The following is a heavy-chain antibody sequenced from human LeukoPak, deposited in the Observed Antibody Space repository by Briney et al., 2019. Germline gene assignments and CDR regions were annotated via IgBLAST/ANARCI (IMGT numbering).Heavy chain of an antibody. Sequence: GGSLRLSCAASGFTFSSYGMHWVRQAPGKGLEWVAVIWYDGSNKYYADSVKGRFTISRDNSKNTLYLQMNSLRAEDTAVYYCASHGMGFSAVDYWGQGTLVTVSS. CDR3: ASHGMGFSAVDY. CDR1: GFTFSSYG. CDR2: IWYDGSNK. J-gene: IGHJ4*02. D-gene: IGHD1-26*01. V-gene: IGHV3-30*19.